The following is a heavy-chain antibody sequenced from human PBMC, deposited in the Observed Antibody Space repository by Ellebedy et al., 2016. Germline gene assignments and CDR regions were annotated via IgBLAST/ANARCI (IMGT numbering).Heavy chain of an antibody. CDR2: INPNSGGT. CDR3: AREAGTTDAFDI. Sequence: ASVKVSXXASGYTFTGYYMHWVRQAPGQGFEWMGWINPNSGGTNYAQKFQGRVTMTRDTSISTAYMELSRLRSDDTAVYYCAREAGTTDAFDIWGQGTMVTVSS. CDR1: GYTFTGYY. J-gene: IGHJ3*02. D-gene: IGHD1-7*01. V-gene: IGHV1-2*02.